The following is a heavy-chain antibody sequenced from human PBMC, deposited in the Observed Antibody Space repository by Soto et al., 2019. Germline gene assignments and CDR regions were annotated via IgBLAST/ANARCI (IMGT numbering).Heavy chain of an antibody. D-gene: IGHD2-15*01. Sequence: ASVKVSCKASGYIFTAYSMHWVRQAPVQGLEWMVVVNPSCGSTNYAQEFQGRITMTRDTSTSTVYMDLGSLTSEDTAVYYCAREENCSDGICYSGHFQRWGQGTLVTLSS. CDR2: VNPSCGST. J-gene: IGHJ1*01. CDR1: GYIFTAYS. CDR3: AREENCSDGICYSGHFQR. V-gene: IGHV1-46*01.